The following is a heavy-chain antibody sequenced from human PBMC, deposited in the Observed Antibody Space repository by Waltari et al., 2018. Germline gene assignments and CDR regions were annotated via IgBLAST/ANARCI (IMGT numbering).Heavy chain of an antibody. CDR1: GGSFSGYS. Sequence: QVQLQQCGAGLLKHSETLSLTCAVYGGSFSGYSWSWIRQPPGKGLEWIGEIHHSGSTNYTPSLKSRVTISVDTSKNQFSLKLSSVTAADTAVYYCARVGGFLGWFDPWGQGTLVTVSS. V-gene: IGHV4-34*01. CDR2: IHHSGST. D-gene: IGHD3-3*01. J-gene: IGHJ5*02. CDR3: ARVGGFLGWFDP.